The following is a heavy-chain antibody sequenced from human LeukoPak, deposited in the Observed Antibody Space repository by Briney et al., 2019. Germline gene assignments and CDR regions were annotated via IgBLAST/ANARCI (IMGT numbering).Heavy chain of an antibody. D-gene: IGHD2-2*02. Sequence: GGSLRLSCEASGFAFSSYAMNWVRQAPGKGLEWVSGITGSRGTTNYADSVKGRFTISRDNSKNTLYLQMNSLRADDTAVYYCARDGLIYHKKVPFDSWGQGTLVTVSS. CDR2: ITGSRGTT. V-gene: IGHV3-23*01. CDR3: ARDGLIYHKKVPFDS. CDR1: GFAFSSYA. J-gene: IGHJ4*02.